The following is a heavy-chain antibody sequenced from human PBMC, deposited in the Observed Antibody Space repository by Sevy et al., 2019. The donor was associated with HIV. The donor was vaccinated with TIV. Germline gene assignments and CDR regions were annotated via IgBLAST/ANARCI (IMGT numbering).Heavy chain of an antibody. CDR3: ASVRPCGGDCYFFDS. D-gene: IGHD2-21*02. V-gene: IGHV1-69*10. Sequence: ASVKVSCMASGGSLSNYGMNWVRQAPGQGLEWMGGVIPRLAISNYAQKFQGRATITADESTSTMYLEVRSLRSEDTAVYFCASVRPCGGDCYFFDSWGQRTLVTVSS. CDR2: VIPRLAIS. CDR1: GGSLSNYG. J-gene: IGHJ4*02.